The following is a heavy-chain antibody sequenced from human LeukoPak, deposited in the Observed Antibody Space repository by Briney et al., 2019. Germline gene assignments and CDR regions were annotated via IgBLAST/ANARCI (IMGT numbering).Heavy chain of an antibody. V-gene: IGHV3-49*03. CDR3: TRGGGTYYDFWSGYYGDY. Sequence: GGSLRLSCAASGFTLSSYSMNWFRQARRKGLEWVGFIRSKDYGGTTEYAASVKGRFTISRDDSKSIAYLQMNSLKTEDTAVYYCTRGGGTYYDFWSGYYGDYWGQGTLVTVSS. CDR2: IRSKDYGGTT. CDR1: GFTLSSYS. J-gene: IGHJ4*02. D-gene: IGHD3-3*01.